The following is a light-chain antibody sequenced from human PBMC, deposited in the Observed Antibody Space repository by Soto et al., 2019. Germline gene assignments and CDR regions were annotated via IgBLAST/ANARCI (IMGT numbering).Light chain of an antibody. CDR2: EVS. V-gene: IGLV2-18*02. CDR3: SSFASSATFV. Sequence: QSALTQPPSVSGSPGQSVTISCTGTSSDIGYHNRVSWYQQPPGTAPKLMIYEVSTRYSGVPDRFSGSKSGNTASLTISGLQYEVEADYPCSSFASSATFVFGGGTKVTVL. CDR1: SSDIGYHNR. J-gene: IGLJ3*02.